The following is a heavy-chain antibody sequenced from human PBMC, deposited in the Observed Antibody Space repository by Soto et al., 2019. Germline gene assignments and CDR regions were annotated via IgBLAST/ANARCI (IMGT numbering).Heavy chain of an antibody. CDR2: IIPIFRTT. CDR1: GGTFNTYA. V-gene: IGHV1-69*01. D-gene: IGHD3-16*01. Sequence: QVQLVQSGAEVKEVGSSVKVSCKPSGGTFNTYAFTWVRQAPGQGLECMGGIIPIFRTTNYAQKFQGRVTITADESTSTGYMELSTLRSEDTAVYYCAIWDTLLYEGGEWLDPWGQGALVTVSS. CDR3: AIWDTLLYEGGEWLDP. J-gene: IGHJ5*02.